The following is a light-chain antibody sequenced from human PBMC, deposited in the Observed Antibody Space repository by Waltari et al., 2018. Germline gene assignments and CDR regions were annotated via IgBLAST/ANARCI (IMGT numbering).Light chain of an antibody. CDR1: QSLVHSDGNTY. CDR2: KVS. CDR3: MQGTHWPYT. Sequence: DVVMTQSPLSLPVTLGQPASISCKSSQSLVHSDGNTYLQWFQQRPGQSPRLLIYKVSNRESGVTDRFSGSGSGTDFTLKISRVEAEDVGVYYCMQGTHWPYTFGQGTRLDIK. J-gene: IGKJ2*01. V-gene: IGKV2-30*02.